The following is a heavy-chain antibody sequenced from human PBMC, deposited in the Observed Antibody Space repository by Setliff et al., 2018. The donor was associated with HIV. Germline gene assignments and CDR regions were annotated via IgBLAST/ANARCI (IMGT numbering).Heavy chain of an antibody. Sequence: SETLSLTCTVSGGAMSRNNYYWGWIRQPPGKGLEWIANILYGGTTYYNPSLRSRVTLSVDMSNNQFSLRLASVTAADTAVYYRARPQGGLGGGAWFDPWGQGTPVTVA. CDR1: GGAMSRNNYY. CDR3: ARPQGGLGGGAWFDP. V-gene: IGHV4-39*01. J-gene: IGHJ5*02. CDR2: ILYGGTT. D-gene: IGHD5-12*01.